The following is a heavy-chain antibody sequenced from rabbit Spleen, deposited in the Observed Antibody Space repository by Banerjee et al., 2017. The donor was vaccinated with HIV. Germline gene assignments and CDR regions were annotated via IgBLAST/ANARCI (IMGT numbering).Heavy chain of an antibody. V-gene: IGHV1S45*01. Sequence: QEQLVESGGDLVKPEGSLTLTCTASGFSFSSSYWKCWVREAPGKGLELIACIAAGSSDNTYYASWAKGRFTISKTSSTTVTLQMTSLTAADTATYFCARDLTSVIGWNFNLWGPGTLVTVS. CDR2: IAAGSSDNT. CDR3: ARDLTSVIGWNFNL. CDR1: GFSFSSSYW. J-gene: IGHJ4*01. D-gene: IGHD1-1*01.